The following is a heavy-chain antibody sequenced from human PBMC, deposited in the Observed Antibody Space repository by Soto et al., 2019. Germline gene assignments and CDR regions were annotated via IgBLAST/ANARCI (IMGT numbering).Heavy chain of an antibody. V-gene: IGHV1-18*01. CDR1: GYTFTSYG. J-gene: IGHJ3*02. CDR3: AIPDPTYYYDSSGYYPPDAFGI. CDR2: ISAYNGNT. Sequence: WASVKVSCKASGYTFTSYGISWVRQAPGQGLEWMGWISAYNGNTNYAQKLQGRVTMTTDTSTSTAYMELRSLRSDDTAVYYCAIPDPTYYYDSSGYYPPDAFGIWGQGTMVTVSS. D-gene: IGHD3-22*01.